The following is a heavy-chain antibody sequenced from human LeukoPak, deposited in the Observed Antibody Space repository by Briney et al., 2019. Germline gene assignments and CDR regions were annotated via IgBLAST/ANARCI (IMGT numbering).Heavy chain of an antibody. CDR1: GGSISSSSYY. Sequence: SETLSLTCTVSGGSISSSSYYWGWIRQPPGKGLKWIGSIYYSGSTYYNPSLKNRVTITVDTSKNQFSRRLSSVTAAETSVYYCARDALGYCSSTSCSRFDPWGQGTLVSVSS. CDR3: ARDALGYCSSTSCSRFDP. D-gene: IGHD2-2*01. V-gene: IGHV4-39*07. CDR2: IYYSGST. J-gene: IGHJ5*02.